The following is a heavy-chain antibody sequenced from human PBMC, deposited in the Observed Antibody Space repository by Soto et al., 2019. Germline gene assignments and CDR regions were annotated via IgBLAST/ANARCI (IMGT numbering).Heavy chain of an antibody. CDR1: GFTFSSYG. J-gene: IGHJ4*02. D-gene: IGHD5-12*01. CDR3: ARGPRGYSGYDFPNREHYYFDY. V-gene: IGHV3-33*01. CDR2: IWYDGSNK. Sequence: PGGSLRLSCAASGFTFSSYGMHWVRQAPGKGLEWVAVIWYDGSNKYYADSVKGRFTISRDNSKNTLYLQMNSLRAEDTAVYYCARGPRGYSGYDFPNREHYYFDYWGQGTLVTVSS.